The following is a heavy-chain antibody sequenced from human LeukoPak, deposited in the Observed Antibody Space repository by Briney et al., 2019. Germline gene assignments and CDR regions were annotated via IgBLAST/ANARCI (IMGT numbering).Heavy chain of an antibody. Sequence: GGSLRLSCAASGFTFSSHWVYWVRQGPGKGLVWVSRINGDGSITTYADSVKGRFTISRDNAKNTVFLQMNSLRAEDTAVYYCARVGVSWGGFDIWGQGTMVTVSS. CDR3: ARVGVSWGGFDI. D-gene: IGHD7-27*01. CDR2: INGDGSIT. J-gene: IGHJ3*02. V-gene: IGHV3-74*01. CDR1: GFTFSSHW.